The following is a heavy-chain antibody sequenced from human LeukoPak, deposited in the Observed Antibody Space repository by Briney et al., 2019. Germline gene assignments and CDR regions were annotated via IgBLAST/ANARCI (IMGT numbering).Heavy chain of an antibody. J-gene: IGHJ6*02. CDR1: GFTFSSYS. CDR2: ISSSSSYI. D-gene: IGHD3-9*01. V-gene: IGHV3-21*01. CDR3: ALYFDWLLLDYYYGMDV. Sequence: GGSLRLSCAASGFTFSSYSMNWVRQAPGKGLEWVSSISSSSSYIYYADSVKGRFTISRDNAKNSLYLQMNSLRAEDAAVYYCALYFDWLLLDYYYGMDVWGQGTTVTVSS.